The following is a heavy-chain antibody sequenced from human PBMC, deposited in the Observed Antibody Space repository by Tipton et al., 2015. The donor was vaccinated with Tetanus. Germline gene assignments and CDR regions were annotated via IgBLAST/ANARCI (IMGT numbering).Heavy chain of an antibody. CDR3: AGPALLSTYGLDI. V-gene: IGHV3-11*01. J-gene: IGHJ3*02. Sequence: GSLRLFCAASGFTFSDYYMTWIRQAPGKGLEWVSYITGGGSSIYYADSVKGRFTISRDNAKNSLYLQMNSLRVEDTAVYYCAGPALLSTYGLDIWGQGTMVTVSS. D-gene: IGHD2-8*01. CDR2: ITGGGSSI. CDR1: GFTFSDYY.